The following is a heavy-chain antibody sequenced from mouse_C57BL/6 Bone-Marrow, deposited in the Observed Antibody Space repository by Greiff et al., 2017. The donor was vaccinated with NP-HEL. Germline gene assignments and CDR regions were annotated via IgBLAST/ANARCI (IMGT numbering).Heavy chain of an antibody. J-gene: IGHJ2*01. V-gene: IGHV10-1*01. CDR1: GFSFNTYA. Sequence: EVQVVESGGGLVQPKGSLKLSCAASGFSFNTYAMNWVRQAPGKGLEWVARIRSKSNNYATYYADSVKDRFTISRDDSESMLYLQMNNLKTEDTAMYYCVRLLLRSDYWGQGTTLTVSS. CDR3: VRLLLRSDY. CDR2: IRSKSNNYAT. D-gene: IGHD1-1*01.